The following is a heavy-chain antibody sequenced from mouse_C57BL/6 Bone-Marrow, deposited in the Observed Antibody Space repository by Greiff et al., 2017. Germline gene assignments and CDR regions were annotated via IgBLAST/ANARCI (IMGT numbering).Heavy chain of an antibody. V-gene: IGHV1-72*01. J-gene: IGHJ3*01. CDR2: IDPNSGGT. Sequence: QVHVKQPGAELVKPGASVKLSCKASGYTFTSYWMHWVKQRPGRGLEWIGRIDPNSGGTKYNEKFKSKATLTVDKPSSTAYMQLSSLTSEDSAVYYCAGEVTTRAWFAYWGQGTLVTVSA. CDR1: GYTFTSYW. CDR3: AGEVTTRAWFAY. D-gene: IGHD2-2*01.